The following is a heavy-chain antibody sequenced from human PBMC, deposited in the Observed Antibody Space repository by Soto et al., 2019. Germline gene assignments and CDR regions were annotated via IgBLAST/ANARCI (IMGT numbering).Heavy chain of an antibody. CDR2: INPSGGST. CDR1: GYTFTSYY. V-gene: IGHV1-46*01. J-gene: IGHJ4*02. CDR3: VSSARLPLIAVAGSGSYYYFDY. D-gene: IGHD3-10*01. Sequence: ASVKVSCKASGYTFTSYYMHWVRQAPGQGLEWMGIINPSGGSTSYAQKFQGRVTMTRDTSTSTVYMELSSLRSEDTAVYYCVSSARLPLIAVAGSGSYYYFDYWGQGTLVTVSS.